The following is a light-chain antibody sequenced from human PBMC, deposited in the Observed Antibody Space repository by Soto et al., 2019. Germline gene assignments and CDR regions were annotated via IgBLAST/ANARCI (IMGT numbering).Light chain of an antibody. CDR3: QQFNSYLVT. V-gene: IGKV1-13*02. CDR2: DAS. CDR1: QGISSA. J-gene: IGKJ2*01. Sequence: AIQLTQSPSSLSASVGDRVTITCRASQGISSALAWYQHKPGKAPKLLIYDASSLESGVPSRFGGSGSGTDFTLTISSLQPEDVATYYCQQFNSYLVTFGQGTKLEIK.